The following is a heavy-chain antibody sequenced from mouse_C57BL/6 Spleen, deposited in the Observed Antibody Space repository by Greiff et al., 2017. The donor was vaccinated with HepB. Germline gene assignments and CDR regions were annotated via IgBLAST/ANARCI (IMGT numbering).Heavy chain of an antibody. D-gene: IGHD1-1*01. CDR2: IDPSDSYT. CDR3: ARRGNYVRYLYYFDY. V-gene: IGHV1-69*01. J-gene: IGHJ2*01. Sequence: QVQLQQPGAELVMPGASVKLSCKASGYTFTSYWMHWVKQRPGQGLEWIGEIDPSDSYTNYNQKFKGKSTLTVDKSSSTAYMQLSSLTSEDSAVYYCARRGNYVRYLYYFDYWGQGTTLTVSS. CDR1: GYTFTSYW.